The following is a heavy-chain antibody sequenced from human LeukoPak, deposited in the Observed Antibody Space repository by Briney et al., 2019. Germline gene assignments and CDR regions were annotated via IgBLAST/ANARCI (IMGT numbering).Heavy chain of an antibody. Sequence: GASVKVSCKASGGTFSSYAISWVRQAPGQGLEWMGGIIPIFGTANYAQKFQGRVTITTDESTSTAYMELSSLRSEDTAVYYCARHPGLGGPFDYWGQGTLVTVSS. J-gene: IGHJ4*02. CDR2: IIPIFGTA. D-gene: IGHD3-16*01. CDR3: ARHPGLGGPFDY. V-gene: IGHV1-69*05. CDR1: GGTFSSYA.